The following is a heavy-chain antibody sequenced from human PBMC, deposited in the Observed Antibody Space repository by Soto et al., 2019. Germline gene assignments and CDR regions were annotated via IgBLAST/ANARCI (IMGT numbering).Heavy chain of an antibody. CDR3: ARHQSTDYGDYGIPGYYYYGMDV. CDR1: GGSISSSSYY. CDR2: IYYSGST. D-gene: IGHD4-17*01. Sequence: SETLSLTCTVSGGSISSSSYYWGWIRQPPGKGLEWIGSIYYSGSTYYNPSLKSRVTISVDTSKNQFSLKLSSVTAADTAVYYCARHQSTDYGDYGIPGYYYYGMDVWGQGTTVTVSS. V-gene: IGHV4-39*01. J-gene: IGHJ6*02.